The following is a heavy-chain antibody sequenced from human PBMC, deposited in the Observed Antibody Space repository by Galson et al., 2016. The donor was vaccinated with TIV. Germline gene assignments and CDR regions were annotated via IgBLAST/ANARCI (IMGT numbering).Heavy chain of an antibody. Sequence: SLRLSCAASGISVNNDWMHWVRQSPEMGLVWVARIDTDGTTTYYADSVKGRFSISRDNAKNTVYLQMNNLIAVDTAVYYCVRDRLGWHWGQGTLVTVSS. J-gene: IGHJ1*01. CDR1: GISVNNDW. V-gene: IGHV3-74*01. CDR3: VRDRLGWH. CDR2: IDTDGTTT. D-gene: IGHD3-16*01.